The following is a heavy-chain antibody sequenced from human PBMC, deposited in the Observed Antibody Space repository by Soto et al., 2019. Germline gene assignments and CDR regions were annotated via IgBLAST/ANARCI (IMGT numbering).Heavy chain of an antibody. CDR2: IIPILGIA. Sequence: QVQLVQSGAEVKKPGSSVKVSCKASGGTFSSYTISWVRQAPGQGLEWMGRIIPILGIANYAQKFQGRVTITADKSTSTAYMELSSLRSEDTAVYYCARDLLTVAGGYSGYDYPANRGYETDYWGQGTLVTVSS. J-gene: IGHJ4*02. D-gene: IGHD5-12*01. CDR3: ARDLLTVAGGYSGYDYPANRGYETDY. CDR1: GGTFSSYT. V-gene: IGHV1-69*08.